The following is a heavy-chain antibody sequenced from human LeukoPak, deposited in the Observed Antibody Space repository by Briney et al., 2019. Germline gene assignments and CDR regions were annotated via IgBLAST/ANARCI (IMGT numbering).Heavy chain of an antibody. D-gene: IGHD3-3*01. CDR2: IKQDGSEK. V-gene: IGHV3-7*01. CDR1: GFTFNDYW. J-gene: IGHJ3*02. CDR3: ARGGATTFGLWGNAFDI. Sequence: GGFLRLSCAASGFTFNDYWMTWVRQAPGKGLEWVANIKQDGSEKYYVDSVKGRFTISRENAKNSLYLQMNSLRAEDTAVYYCARGGATTFGLWGNAFDIWGQGTMVTVSS.